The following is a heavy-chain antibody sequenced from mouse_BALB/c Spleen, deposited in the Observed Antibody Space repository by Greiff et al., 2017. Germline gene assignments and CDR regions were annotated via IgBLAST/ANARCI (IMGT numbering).Heavy chain of an antibody. J-gene: IGHJ3*01. D-gene: IGHD1-1*01. V-gene: IGHV1-7*01. CDR3: ARVNYGRSFAY. CDR2: INPSTGYT. CDR1: GYTFTSYW. Sequence: VQLQQSGAELAKPGASVKMSCKASGYTFTSYWMHWVKQRPGQGLEWIGYINPSTGYTEYNQKFKDKATLTADKSSSTAYMQLSSLTSEDSAVYYCARVNYGRSFAYWGQGTLVTVSA.